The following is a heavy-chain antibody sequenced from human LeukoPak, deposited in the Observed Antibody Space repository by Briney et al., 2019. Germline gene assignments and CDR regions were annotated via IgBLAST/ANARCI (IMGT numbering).Heavy chain of an antibody. CDR1: GGSISSYY. J-gene: IGHJ4*02. CDR2: IYYSGST. D-gene: IGHD4-23*01. V-gene: IGHV4-59*01. CDR3: ARGGGIDYGGNTLDY. Sequence: SETLSLTCTVSGGSISSYYWSWIRQPPGKGLEWIGYIYYSGSTNYNPSLKSRVTISVDTSKNQFSLKLSSVTAADTAVYYCARGGGIDYGGNTLDYWGQGTLVTVSS.